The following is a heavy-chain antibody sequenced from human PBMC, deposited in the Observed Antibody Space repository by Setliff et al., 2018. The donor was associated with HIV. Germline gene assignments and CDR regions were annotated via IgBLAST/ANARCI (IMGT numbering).Heavy chain of an antibody. D-gene: IGHD6-25*01. CDR1: GFTFSNAW. CDR3: TTDMEWAAVYYNYMDV. CDR2: IKSKTDSGTT. V-gene: IGHV3-15*01. Sequence: LSCAASGFTFSNAWMSWVRQAPGKGLEWVGRIKSKTDSGTTDYTAPVKGRFTISRDDSKNTLYLQMNSLKTEDTALYYCTTDMEWAAVYYNYMDVWGKGTTVTVSS. J-gene: IGHJ6*03.